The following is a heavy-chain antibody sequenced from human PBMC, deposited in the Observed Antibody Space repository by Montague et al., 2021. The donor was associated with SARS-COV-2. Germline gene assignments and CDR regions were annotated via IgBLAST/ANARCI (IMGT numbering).Heavy chain of an antibody. D-gene: IGHD2-8*02. CDR2: TQYTSTRYE. CDR3: ARDLYWAFDA. V-gene: IGHV6-1*01. CDR1: GDSVAGNIAS. J-gene: IGHJ3*01. Sequence: CAISGDSVAGNIASWNGIRQAPSRGVEWLGRTQYTSTRYETYAVSVQSRITITADTSKNQFSLHLNSVTPEDTAVYYCARDLYWAFDAWGLGTTVTVSA.